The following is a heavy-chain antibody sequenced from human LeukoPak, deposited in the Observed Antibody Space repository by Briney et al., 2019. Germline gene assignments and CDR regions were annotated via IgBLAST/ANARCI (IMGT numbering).Heavy chain of an antibody. CDR1: GFTFSSYW. CDR2: INQDGSVE. V-gene: IGHV3-7*01. J-gene: IGHJ4*02. D-gene: IGHD6-6*01. Sequence: PGGSLRLSCAASGFTFSSYWMTWVRQAPGKGLEWVANINQDGSVEYYVYSVKGRFTISRDNAKNSLYLQMNSLRAEDTAVYYCARIGYASSSLDYWGQGTLVTVSS. CDR3: ARIGYASSSLDY.